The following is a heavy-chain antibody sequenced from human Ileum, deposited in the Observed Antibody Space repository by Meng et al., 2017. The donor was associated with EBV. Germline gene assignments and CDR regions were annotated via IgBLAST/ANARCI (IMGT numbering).Heavy chain of an antibody. CDR1: GGSISSSNYC. J-gene: IGHJ4*02. CDR3: AMGPDYAKTGY. V-gene: IGHV4-39*01. Sequence: QLLLRESGPGLVKPSETLSLPCSVSGGSISSSNYCWGWIRQPPGKGLEWIQSICYTDYTYYNPSLKSRVTISADKSKNQFSLRLNSLTAADTAVYYCAMGPDYAKTGYWGQGTLVTVSS. CDR2: ICYTDYT. D-gene: IGHD4-17*01.